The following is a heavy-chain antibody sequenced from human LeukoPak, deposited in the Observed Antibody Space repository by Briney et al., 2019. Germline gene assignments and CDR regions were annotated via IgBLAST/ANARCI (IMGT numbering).Heavy chain of an antibody. J-gene: IGHJ4*02. CDR3: ARVGSGNFDY. D-gene: IGHD1-1*01. CDR1: GGSISTYY. CDR2: IHYSGGT. V-gene: IGHV4-59*01. Sequence: SETLSLTCTVSGGSISTYYWSWIRHPPGKGLEWIGYIHYSGGTNYNPSLKSRVTTSVDTSKNQFSLKLSSVTAADTAVYYCARVGSGNFDYWGQGTLVTVSS.